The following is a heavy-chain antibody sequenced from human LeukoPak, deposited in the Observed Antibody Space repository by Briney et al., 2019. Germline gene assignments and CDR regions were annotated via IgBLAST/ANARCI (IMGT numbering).Heavy chain of an antibody. V-gene: IGHV3-23*01. Sequence: GGSLRLSCAASGLTFSSYAMSWVRQAPGKGLEWVSAISGSGGSTYYADSVKGRFTISRDNSKNTLYLQMNSLRAEDTAVYYCAKDQELLWFGELLHGMDVWGKGTTVTVSS. CDR1: GLTFSSYA. CDR3: AKDQELLWFGELLHGMDV. D-gene: IGHD3-10*01. J-gene: IGHJ6*04. CDR2: ISGSGGST.